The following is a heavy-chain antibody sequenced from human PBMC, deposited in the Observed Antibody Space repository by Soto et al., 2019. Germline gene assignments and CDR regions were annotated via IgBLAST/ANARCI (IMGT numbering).Heavy chain of an antibody. CDR1: GFLLTTGRMG. Sequence: VTLKETGPVLVKATKTLTLTCTVSGFLLTTGRMGVSWIRQPPGKALEWLAHIFSNAARSYKSTLQPRRTISDETSKGQVVLTMTDVGPVDTATYYCARLVADPYYYYYGLDVWGPGTTVTVSS. CDR2: IFSNAAR. J-gene: IGHJ6*02. V-gene: IGHV2-26*01. CDR3: ARLVADPYYYYYGLDV.